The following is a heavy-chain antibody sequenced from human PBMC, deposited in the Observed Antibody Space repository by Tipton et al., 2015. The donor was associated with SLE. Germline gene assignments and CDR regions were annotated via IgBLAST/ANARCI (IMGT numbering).Heavy chain of an antibody. CDR1: GGSISSGSYY. D-gene: IGHD6-19*01. V-gene: IGHV4-61*09. Sequence: TLSLTCTVSGGSISSGSYYWSWIRQPAGKGLEWIGHIYTSGSTNYNPSLKSRVTISVDTSKNQFSLKLSSVTAADTAVYYCARSGGQWLVLVFDYWGQGTLVTVSS. CDR2: IYTSGST. CDR3: ARSGGQWLVLVFDY. J-gene: IGHJ4*02.